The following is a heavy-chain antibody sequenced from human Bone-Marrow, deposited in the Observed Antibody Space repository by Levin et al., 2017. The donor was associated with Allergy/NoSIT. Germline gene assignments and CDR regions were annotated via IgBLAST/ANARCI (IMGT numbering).Heavy chain of an antibody. CDR2: IGGDNYTK. CDR1: GFTFSSYG. V-gene: IGHV3-48*01. D-gene: IGHD6-13*01. Sequence: PGGSLRLSCDASGFTFSSYGIIWVRQAPGKGLEWVSYIGGDNYTKYYADSVKGRFTISRDNAKKSLYLQMNSLRGEDTAVYYCAREGSWSSTWLGNYYFDYWGQGTLVTVSS. CDR3: AREGSWSSTWLGNYYFDY. J-gene: IGHJ4*02.